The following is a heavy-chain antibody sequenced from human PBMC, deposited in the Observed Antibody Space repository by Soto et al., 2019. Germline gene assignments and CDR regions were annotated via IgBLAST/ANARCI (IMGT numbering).Heavy chain of an antibody. CDR3: ARSVLTTVVTLDY. CDR2: ISYDGSNK. Sequence: GSLRLSCAASGFTFSSYVMHWVRQAPGKGLEWVAVISYDGSNKYYADSVKGRFTISRDNSKNTLYLQMNSLRAEDTAVYYCARSVLTTVVTLDYWGQGTLVTVSS. J-gene: IGHJ4*02. V-gene: IGHV3-30-3*01. CDR1: GFTFSSYV. D-gene: IGHD4-17*01.